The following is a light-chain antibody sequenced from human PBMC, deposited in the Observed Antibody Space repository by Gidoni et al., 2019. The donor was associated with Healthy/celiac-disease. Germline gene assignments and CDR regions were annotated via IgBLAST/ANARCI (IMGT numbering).Light chain of an antibody. Sequence: QSALTHPRSVSGSPGQSVTISCTGTSSDVGGYNYVSWYQQHPGKAPKLMIYDVSKRPSGVPDRFSGSKSGNTASLTISGLQAEDEADYYCCSYAGSPHVVFGGGTKLTVL. CDR3: CSYAGSPHVV. CDR1: SSDVGGYNY. V-gene: IGLV2-11*01. CDR2: DVS. J-gene: IGLJ2*01.